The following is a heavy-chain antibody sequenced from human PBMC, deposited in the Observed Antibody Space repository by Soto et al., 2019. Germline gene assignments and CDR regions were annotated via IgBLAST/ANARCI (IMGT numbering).Heavy chain of an antibody. V-gene: IGHV5-10-1*03. CDR2: IDPSDSYT. CDR1: GYSFTSYW. Sequence: EVQLVQSGAEVKKPGESLRISCKGSGYSFTSYWISWVRQMPGKGLEWMGRIDPSDSYTNYSPSFQGHVTISADKSISTAYLQWSSLKASDTAMYYCASHSDCSSTSCYGWYFDLWGRGTLVTVSS. D-gene: IGHD2-2*01. CDR3: ASHSDCSSTSCYGWYFDL. J-gene: IGHJ2*01.